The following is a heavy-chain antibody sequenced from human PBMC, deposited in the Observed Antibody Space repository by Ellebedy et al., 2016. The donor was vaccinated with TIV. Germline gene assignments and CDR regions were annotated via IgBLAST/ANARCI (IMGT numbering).Heavy chain of an antibody. CDR1: GFTFSHYA. CDR2: VSYDGNTK. D-gene: IGHD2-2*01. Sequence: GESLKISCAASGFTFSHYAMHWVRQAPGKGLEWVAEVSYDGNTKYYTDSVRGRFTISRDNAKNSLSLQMNSLSGEDTALYYCARDAMRGGDFDYWGQGTLVTVSS. V-gene: IGHV3-30*04. CDR3: ARDAMRGGDFDY. J-gene: IGHJ4*02.